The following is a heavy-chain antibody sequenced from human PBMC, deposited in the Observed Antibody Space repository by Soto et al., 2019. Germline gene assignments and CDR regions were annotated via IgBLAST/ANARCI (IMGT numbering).Heavy chain of an antibody. D-gene: IGHD3-10*01. V-gene: IGHV3-66*01. Sequence: HPGGSLRLSCAASGFTVSSNYMSWVRQAPGKGLEWVSVIYSGGSTYYADSVKGRFTISRDNSKNTLYLQMNSLRAEDTAVYYCASPRGRYGSGSYSYWSQRTLVTVSS. CDR3: ASPRGRYGSGSYSY. CDR2: IYSGGST. J-gene: IGHJ4*02. CDR1: GFTVSSNY.